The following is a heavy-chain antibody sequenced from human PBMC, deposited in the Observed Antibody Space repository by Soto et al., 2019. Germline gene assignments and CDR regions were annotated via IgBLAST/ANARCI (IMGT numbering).Heavy chain of an antibody. D-gene: IGHD3-22*01. V-gene: IGHV3-30*18. J-gene: IGHJ4*02. CDR2: ISYDGSNK. Sequence: GGSLRLSCAASGFTFSSYGMHWVRQAPGKGLEWVAVISYDGSNKYYADSVKGRFTISRDNSKNTLYLQMNSLRAEDTAVYYCAKVDSYYDSSGYYPGFDYWGQGTLVTVSS. CDR3: AKVDSYYDSSGYYPGFDY. CDR1: GFTFSSYG.